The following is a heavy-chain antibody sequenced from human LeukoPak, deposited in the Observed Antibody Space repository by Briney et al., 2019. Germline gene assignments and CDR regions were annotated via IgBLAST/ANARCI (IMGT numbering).Heavy chain of an antibody. J-gene: IGHJ4*02. V-gene: IGHV1-69*05. D-gene: IGHD3-22*01. Sequence: ASVTVSCKASGGTFSSSGISWVRQAPGQGLDWMGGIIPIFATTNYAQMFQGSVPITTDASTSTASKDLSSLRLEDTAVSYCAKGGALGRPGGYYYALDYWGQGTLVTVSS. CDR2: IIPIFATT. CDR3: AKGGALGRPGGYYYALDY. CDR1: GGTFSSSG.